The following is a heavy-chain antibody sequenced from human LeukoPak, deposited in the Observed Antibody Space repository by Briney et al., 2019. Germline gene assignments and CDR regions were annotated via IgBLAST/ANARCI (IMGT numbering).Heavy chain of an antibody. Sequence: VASVKVSCKASGYTFTSYGISWVRQAPGQGREWMGWISAYNGNTNNAQKLQGRVTMTTDTSTSTAYMELRSLRSDDTAVYYCATGGDSGSYYNFDYWGQGTLVTVSS. CDR1: GYTFTSYG. CDR2: ISAYNGNT. CDR3: ATGGDSGSYYNFDY. D-gene: IGHD1-26*01. V-gene: IGHV1-18*01. J-gene: IGHJ4*02.